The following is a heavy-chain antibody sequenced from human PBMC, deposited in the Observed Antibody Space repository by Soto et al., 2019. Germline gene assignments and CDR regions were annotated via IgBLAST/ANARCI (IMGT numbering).Heavy chain of an antibody. CDR2: IKQDGSEK. J-gene: IGHJ3*02. CDR3: FFYSSGWKDAFDI. Sequence: GSLRLSCAASGFTFSSYWMSWVRQAPGKGLEWVANIKQDGSEKYYVDSVKGRFTISRDNAKNSLYLQMNSLRAEETAVYYCFFYSSGWKDAFDIWGQRSMVPVSS. V-gene: IGHV3-7*01. D-gene: IGHD6-19*01. CDR1: GFTFSSYW.